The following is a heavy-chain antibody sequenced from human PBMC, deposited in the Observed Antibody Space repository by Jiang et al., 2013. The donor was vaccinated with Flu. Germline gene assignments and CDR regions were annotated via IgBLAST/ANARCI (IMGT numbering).Heavy chain of an antibody. Sequence: KPGASVKVSCKASGYTFTSYGISWVRQAPGQGLEWMGWISAYNGNTNYAQKLQGRVTMTTDTSTSTAYMELRSLRSDDTAVYYCARDVRYYDTYRPDYWGQGTLVTVSS. CDR1: GYTFTSYG. CDR3: ARDVRYYDTYRPDY. J-gene: IGHJ4*02. CDR2: ISAYNGNT. D-gene: IGHD3-22*01. V-gene: IGHV1-18*01.